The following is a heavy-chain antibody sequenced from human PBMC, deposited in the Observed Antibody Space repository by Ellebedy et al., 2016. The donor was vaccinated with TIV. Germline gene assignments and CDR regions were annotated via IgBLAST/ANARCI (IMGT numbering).Heavy chain of an antibody. CDR2: ISSSSSYI. J-gene: IGHJ2*01. V-gene: IGHV3-21*04. D-gene: IGHD2-8*01. Sequence: GGSLRLXCAASGFTFSSYSMNWVRQAPGKGLEWVSSISSSSSYIYYADSVKGRFTISRDNAKNSLYLQMNSLRAEDTALYYCAKETGYCTNGVCYNWYFDLWGRGTLVTVSS. CDR1: GFTFSSYS. CDR3: AKETGYCTNGVCYNWYFDL.